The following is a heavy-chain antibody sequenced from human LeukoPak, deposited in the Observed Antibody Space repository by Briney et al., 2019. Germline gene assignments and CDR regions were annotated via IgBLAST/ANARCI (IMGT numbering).Heavy chain of an antibody. CDR3: AKDRGYSYGYGLDY. CDR2: ISWNSGSI. J-gene: IGHJ4*02. CDR1: GFTFDDYA. V-gene: IGHV3-9*03. Sequence: GGSLRLSCAASGFTFDDYAMHWVRQAPGKGLEWVSGISWNSGSIGYADSVKGRFTISRDNAKNSLYLRMNSLRAEDMALYYCAKDRGYSYGYGLDYWGQGTLVTVSS. D-gene: IGHD5-18*01.